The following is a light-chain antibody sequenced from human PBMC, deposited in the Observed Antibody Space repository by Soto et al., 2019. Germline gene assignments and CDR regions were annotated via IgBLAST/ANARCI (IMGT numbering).Light chain of an antibody. Sequence: EIVLTQSPGILSLSPGERATLSCRASQSVSNDFLARYQQKPGQAPRLLIYGASTRATDVPDRFSGSGSRADFTLSISRLEPEDFAVYYCQQYGSSPPRTFGQGTKVE. CDR2: GAS. J-gene: IGKJ1*01. V-gene: IGKV3-20*01. CDR1: QSVSNDF. CDR3: QQYGSSPPRT.